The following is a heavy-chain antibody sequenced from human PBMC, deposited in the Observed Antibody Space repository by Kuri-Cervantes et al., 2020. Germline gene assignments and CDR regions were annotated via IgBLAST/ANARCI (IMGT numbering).Heavy chain of an antibody. Sequence: SETLSLTCTVSGASISSSSYYWGWIRQPPGKGLEWIGTMFYSGSPYLNPSLKSRVSISVDTSKNQFSLKLGSVTAADTAVYYCARRRGRGYYDSSGYWFDPWGQGTLVTVSS. CDR1: GASISSSSYY. V-gene: IGHV4-39*01. J-gene: IGHJ5*02. CDR3: ARRRGRGYYDSSGYWFDP. CDR2: MFYSGSP. D-gene: IGHD3-22*01.